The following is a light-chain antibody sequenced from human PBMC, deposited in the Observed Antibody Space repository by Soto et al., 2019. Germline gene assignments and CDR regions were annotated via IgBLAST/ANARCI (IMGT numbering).Light chain of an antibody. CDR2: DAS. CDR3: QQYNSYPWT. CDR1: QSISSW. Sequence: DMQVTQSPSSLSASGGDTVSITCRSSQSISSWLAWYQQKPGKAPKLLIYDASSLESGVPSRFSGSGSGTEFTLTISSLQPDDFATYYCQQYNSYPWTFGQGTKV. V-gene: IGKV1-5*01. J-gene: IGKJ1*01.